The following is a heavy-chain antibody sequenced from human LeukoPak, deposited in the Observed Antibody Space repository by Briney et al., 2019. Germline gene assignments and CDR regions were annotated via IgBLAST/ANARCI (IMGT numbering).Heavy chain of an antibody. Sequence: TSETLSLTCTVSGGSISSHYWSWIRQPAGKGLEWIGRIYTSGSTNYNPSLKSRVTMSVDTSKNQFSLKLSSVTAADTAVYYCALFSGPSAFDIWGQGTMVTVSS. D-gene: IGHD2-15*01. CDR2: IYTSGST. J-gene: IGHJ3*02. V-gene: IGHV4-4*07. CDR3: ALFSGPSAFDI. CDR1: GGSISSHY.